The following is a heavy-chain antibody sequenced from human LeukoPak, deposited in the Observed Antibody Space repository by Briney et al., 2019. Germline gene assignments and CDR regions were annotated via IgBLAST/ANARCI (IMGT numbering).Heavy chain of an antibody. Sequence: SETLSLTCTVSGGSISSGSYYWSWIRQPAGKGLEWIGRIYTSGSTNYNPSLKSRVTISVDTPKNQFSLKLSSVTAADTAVYYCARGKYCSGGSCRYALYYFDYWGQGNLVTVSS. CDR1: GGSISSGSYY. CDR3: ARGKYCSGGSCRYALYYFDY. V-gene: IGHV4-61*02. D-gene: IGHD2-15*01. J-gene: IGHJ4*02. CDR2: IYTSGST.